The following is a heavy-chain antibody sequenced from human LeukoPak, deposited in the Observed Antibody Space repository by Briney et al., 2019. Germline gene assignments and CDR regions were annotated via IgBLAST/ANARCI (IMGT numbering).Heavy chain of an antibody. V-gene: IGHV1-18*01. CDR2: ISAYNGNT. CDR3: ATREVAGWFHYFDY. J-gene: IGHJ4*02. CDR1: GYTFTSYG. Sequence: ASVKVSCKASGYTFTSYGVSWVRQAPGQGLEWMGWISAYNGNTNYAQKLQGRVTMTTDTSTDTAYMELSSLRSEDTAVYYCATREVAGWFHYFDYWGQGTLVTVSS. D-gene: IGHD6-19*01.